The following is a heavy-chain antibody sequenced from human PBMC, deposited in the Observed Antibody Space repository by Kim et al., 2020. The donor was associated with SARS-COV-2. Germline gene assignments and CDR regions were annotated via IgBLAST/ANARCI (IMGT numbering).Heavy chain of an antibody. D-gene: IGHD2-21*02. CDR2: IFYDGSNK. CDR3: ARDREAYCGGDCYGFDY. Sequence: GGSLRLSCAASGFTFSAYVFHWVRQAPGKGLEWVALIFYDGSNKYYADSVKGRFTISRDNSKNTLYLQMNSLRAEDTAVYYCARDREAYCGGDCYGFDYWGQGTLVTVSS. CDR1: GFTFSAYV. J-gene: IGHJ4*02. V-gene: IGHV3-33*01.